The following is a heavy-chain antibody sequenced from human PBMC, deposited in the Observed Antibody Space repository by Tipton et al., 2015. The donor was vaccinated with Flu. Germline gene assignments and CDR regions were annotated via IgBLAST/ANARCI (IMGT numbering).Heavy chain of an antibody. J-gene: IGHJ6*02. Sequence: SLRLSCAGSGFTLDDYAMHWVRQAPGKGLERVSLISVNGGATYYADSVKGRYTISRDNNKNSLYLQMNSLRPEDSALYYCAKAGPYCSSAACYRYGMDVWGQGTTVTVSS. CDR2: ISVNGGAT. D-gene: IGHD2-2*01. V-gene: IGHV3-43D*04. CDR3: AKAGPYCSSAACYRYGMDV. CDR1: GFTLDDYA.